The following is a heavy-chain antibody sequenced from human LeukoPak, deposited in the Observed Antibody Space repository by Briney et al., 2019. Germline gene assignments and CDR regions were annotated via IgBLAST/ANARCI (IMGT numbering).Heavy chain of an antibody. CDR3: ARGLHYYDSSGYPVYYFDY. Sequence: GGSLRLSCAASGFTFSGSAMHWVRQASGKGLEWVGRIRSKANSYATAYAASVKGRFTISRDDSKNTAYLQMNSLKTEDTAVYYCARGLHYYDSSGYPVYYFDYWGQGTLVTVSS. V-gene: IGHV3-73*01. D-gene: IGHD3-22*01. J-gene: IGHJ4*02. CDR2: IRSKANSYAT. CDR1: GFTFSGSA.